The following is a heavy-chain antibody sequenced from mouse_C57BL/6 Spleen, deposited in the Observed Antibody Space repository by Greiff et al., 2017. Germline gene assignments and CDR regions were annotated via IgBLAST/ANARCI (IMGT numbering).Heavy chain of an antibody. D-gene: IGHD1-1*01. J-gene: IGHJ2*01. CDR3: ARGHYYADGGDY. Sequence: QVQLQQSGAELVKPGASVKISCKASGYTFTDYYIEWVKQRPGQGLEWVGKIGPGSGSTYYNEKFKGKATLTADKSSITDYMQLSSLTSEDSAVYCCARGHYYADGGDYWGKGTTLTVSS. CDR2: IGPGSGST. CDR1: GYTFTDYY. V-gene: IGHV1-77*01.